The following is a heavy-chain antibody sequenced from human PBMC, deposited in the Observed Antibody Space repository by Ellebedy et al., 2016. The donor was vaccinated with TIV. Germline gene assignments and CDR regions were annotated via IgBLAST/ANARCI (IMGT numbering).Heavy chain of an antibody. Sequence: PGGSLRLSCAVSGFTITSYGMHWVRQAPGKGLEWVAVIWYDGSNKYYADSVKGRFTISRDNSKNTLYLQMNSLRAEDTAVYYCARVPTHGGFDYWGQGTLVTVSS. CDR1: GFTITSYG. D-gene: IGHD3-16*01. CDR2: IWYDGSNK. V-gene: IGHV3-33*08. CDR3: ARVPTHGGFDY. J-gene: IGHJ4*02.